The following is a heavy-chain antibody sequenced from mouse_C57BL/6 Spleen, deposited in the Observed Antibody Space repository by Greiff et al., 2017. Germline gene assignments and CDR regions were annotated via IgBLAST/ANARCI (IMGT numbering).Heavy chain of an antibody. J-gene: IGHJ4*01. Sequence: QVQLQQSGPELVKPGASVKISCKASGYAFSSSWMNWVKQRPGKGLEWIGRIYPGDGDTNYNGKFKGKATLTADKSSSTAYMQLSSLTSEDSAVYFGARWDDGYYPYAMDYWGQGTSVTVSS. V-gene: IGHV1-82*01. D-gene: IGHD2-3*01. CDR3: ARWDDGYYPYAMDY. CDR2: IYPGDGDT. CDR1: GYAFSSSW.